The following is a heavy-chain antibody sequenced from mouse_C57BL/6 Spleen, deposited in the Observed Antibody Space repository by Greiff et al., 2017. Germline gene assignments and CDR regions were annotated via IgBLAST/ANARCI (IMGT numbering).Heavy chain of an antibody. CDR2: INPNNGGT. V-gene: IGHV1-26*01. J-gene: IGHJ4*01. Sequence: VQLQQSGPELVKPGASVKISCKASGYTFTDYYMNWVKQSHGKSLEWIGDINPNNGGTSYNQKFKGKATLTVDKSSSTAYMELRSLTSEDSAVYYCARGTYYYGSSYRDAMDYWGQGTSVTVSS. D-gene: IGHD1-1*01. CDR3: ARGTYYYGSSYRDAMDY. CDR1: GYTFTDYY.